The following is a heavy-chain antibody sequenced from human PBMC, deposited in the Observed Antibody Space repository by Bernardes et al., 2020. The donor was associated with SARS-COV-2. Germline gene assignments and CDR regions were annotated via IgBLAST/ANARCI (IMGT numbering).Heavy chain of an antibody. CDR1: RYNFTASY. V-gene: IGHV1-2*02. CDR2: INPSRGIT. Sequence: ASVKVSCSKSRYNFTASYMQWVREGNGQWLEWMGWINPSRGITNYAQKFQGRVTMTRDTSITTAYMELSGLKSDDTAVYYCARGPVGTPDFWGQGTLVTVSS. J-gene: IGHJ4*02. CDR3: ARGPVGTPDF. D-gene: IGHD1-26*01.